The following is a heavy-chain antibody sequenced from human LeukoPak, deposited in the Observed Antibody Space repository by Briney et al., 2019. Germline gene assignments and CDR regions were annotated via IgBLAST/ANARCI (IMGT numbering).Heavy chain of an antibody. V-gene: IGHV4-59*01. CDR1: GGSISRYY. J-gene: IGHJ4*02. Sequence: SETLSLTCTVSGGSISRYYWNWIRQPPGKGLEWIGYIYYSGSTNYNPSLKSRVTMSVDTSKNQFSLNLSSVTAADTAFYYCARDRLAYYERSGLDCWGQGTLVTVSS. D-gene: IGHD3-22*01. CDR2: IYYSGST. CDR3: ARDRLAYYERSGLDC.